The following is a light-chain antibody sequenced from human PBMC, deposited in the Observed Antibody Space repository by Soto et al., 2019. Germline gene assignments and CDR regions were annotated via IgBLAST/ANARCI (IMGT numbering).Light chain of an antibody. J-gene: IGKJ2*01. CDR2: ASS. CDR3: QQSFDTSPT. Sequence: DLQMTQSPSALSASVGDRVTITCRASQSIATYVNWYQQQPGKVPKFIIYASSTLQSGVPSRFSGSGSGTEFTLTISSLQPEDFATYFCQQSFDTSPTFGQGTKVEIK. V-gene: IGKV1-39*01. CDR1: QSIATY.